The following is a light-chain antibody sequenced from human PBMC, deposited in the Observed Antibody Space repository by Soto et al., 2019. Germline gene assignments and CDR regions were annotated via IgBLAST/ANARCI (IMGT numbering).Light chain of an antibody. CDR2: GAS. CDR1: QSVSSS. J-gene: IGKJ3*01. V-gene: IGKV3-15*01. CDR3: QQYENRPYT. Sequence: EIVVTQSPATLPVSPGERVTLSCRASQSVSSSLAWYQQRPGQAPRLLIYGASTRATGIPARFSGSGSGTEFTLTISSLQSEDNATYYCQQYENRPYTFGPGTKVIS.